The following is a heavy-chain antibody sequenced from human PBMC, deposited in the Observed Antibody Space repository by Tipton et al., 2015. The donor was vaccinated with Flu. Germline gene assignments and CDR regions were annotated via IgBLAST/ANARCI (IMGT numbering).Heavy chain of an antibody. V-gene: IGHV5-51*01. J-gene: IGHJ6*02. D-gene: IGHD3-10*01. Sequence: QLVQSGAEVKKPGESLKISCMGSGYTFSNYLIGWARQMPGKGLEWIGVIYTDDSDTKYSPSFQGQVTISADKSISTAYLQWHSLKAAATAVYCCARLMVGGLAGAMDVWGQGTAVNVS. CDR2: IYTDDSDT. CDR1: GYTFSNYL. CDR3: ARLMVGGLAGAMDV.